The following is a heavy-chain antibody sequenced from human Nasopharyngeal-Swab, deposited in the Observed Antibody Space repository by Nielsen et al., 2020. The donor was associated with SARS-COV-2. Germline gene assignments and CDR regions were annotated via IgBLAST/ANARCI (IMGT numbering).Heavy chain of an antibody. V-gene: IGHV4-4*07. CDR2: IYTSGST. J-gene: IGHJ3*02. Sequence: GSLRLSCTVSGGSISSYYWSWIRQPAGKGLEWIGRIYTSGSTNYNPSLKSRVTMSVDTSKNQFSLKLSSVTAADTAVYYCARDPVRDGYNYDALDIWGQGTMVTVSS. D-gene: IGHD5-24*01. CDR3: ARDPVRDGYNYDALDI. CDR1: GGSISSYY.